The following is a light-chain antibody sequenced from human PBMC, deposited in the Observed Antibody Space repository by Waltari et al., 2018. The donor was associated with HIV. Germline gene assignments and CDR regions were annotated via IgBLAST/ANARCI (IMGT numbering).Light chain of an antibody. Sequence: EIVFTQSPATLSLSPGERATLSCRASESVSNYLAWYQQKPGQAPRLLIYGAFNRATGIQARFSASGSGTDFTLTISSLEPEDVAVYYCQHRNNWAVFGPGTKVDI. CDR1: ESVSNY. J-gene: IGKJ3*01. CDR2: GAF. V-gene: IGKV3-11*01. CDR3: QHRNNWAV.